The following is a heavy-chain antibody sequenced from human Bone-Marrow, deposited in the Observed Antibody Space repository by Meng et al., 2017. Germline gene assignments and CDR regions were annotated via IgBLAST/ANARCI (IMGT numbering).Heavy chain of an antibody. CDR2: INPNSGGA. D-gene: IGHD2-2*01. CDR1: GYTFTGYY. Sequence: ASVNVSCKASGYTFTGYYMHWVRQAPGQGLEWMGWINPNSGGANYAQKFQGRVTMTRDTSISTAYMELSRLRSDDTAVYYCARGISWYYYYYGMDVWGQGTTVTVSS. V-gene: IGHV1-2*02. CDR3: ARGISWYYYYYGMDV. J-gene: IGHJ6*02.